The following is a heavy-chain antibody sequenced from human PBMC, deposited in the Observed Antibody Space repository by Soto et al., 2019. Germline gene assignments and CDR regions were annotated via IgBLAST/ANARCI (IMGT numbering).Heavy chain of an antibody. D-gene: IGHD3-10*01. J-gene: IGHJ4*02. CDR2: IRNKANNYAT. CDR3: VRHIIDASSGAYFDY. V-gene: IGHV3-73*01. Sequence: EVQLVESGGGLVQPGGSLKVSCAASGFTFSGSAMHWVRQASGKGLEWVGRIRNKANNYATAYAASMKGRFTISRDDSRNTAYLQMNNLKIEDTAVYYCVRHIIDASSGAYFDYWGQGTLVTVSS. CDR1: GFTFSGSA.